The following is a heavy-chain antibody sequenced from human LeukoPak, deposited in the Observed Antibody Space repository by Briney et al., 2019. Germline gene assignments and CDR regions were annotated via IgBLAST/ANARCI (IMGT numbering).Heavy chain of an antibody. CDR2: IYPGDSDT. V-gene: IGHV5-51*01. CDR3: ARQRDTYYYYGMDV. CDR1: GYSFTSYC. D-gene: IGHD5-18*01. Sequence: GESLKISCKASGYSFTSYCISWGRQMPGKGLEWVGIIYPGDSDTRYSPSFQGQVTISADKSISTAYLQWSSLKASDTAMYYCARQRDTYYYYGMDVWGQGTTVTVSS. J-gene: IGHJ6*02.